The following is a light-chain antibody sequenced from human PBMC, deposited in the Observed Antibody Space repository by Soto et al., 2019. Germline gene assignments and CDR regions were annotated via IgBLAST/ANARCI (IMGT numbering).Light chain of an antibody. J-gene: IGLJ1*01. Sequence: QSVLTQPRSASRTRGPRVTVSCSGSSSNIGSNSVYWYQQLPGTAPKLLIYRNDQRPSGVPDRFSGSKSGTSASLAISRLRSEDEADYYCAAWDDSLSGFYVFGTGTKVTVL. CDR2: RND. CDR3: AAWDDSLSGFYV. V-gene: IGLV1-47*01. CDR1: SSNIGSNS.